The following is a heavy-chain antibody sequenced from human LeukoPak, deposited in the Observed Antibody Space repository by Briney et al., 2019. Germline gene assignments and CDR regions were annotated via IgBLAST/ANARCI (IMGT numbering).Heavy chain of an antibody. V-gene: IGHV4-59*02. CDR2: IYYTGST. CDR1: GDSVRDYY. D-gene: IGHD7-27*01. Sequence: SETLSLTCTVSGDSVRDYYGSWLRQSPGKGVEWLGYIYYTGSTSSNPSLRSPVTMSADPSKNQFSLKLSSVTAADTAVYYCASRELGNDYWGQGTLVTVSS. CDR3: ASRELGNDY. J-gene: IGHJ4*02.